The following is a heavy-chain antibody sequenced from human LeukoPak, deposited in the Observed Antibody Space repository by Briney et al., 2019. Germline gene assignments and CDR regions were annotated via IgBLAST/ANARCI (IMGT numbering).Heavy chain of an antibody. V-gene: IGHV4-38-2*02. CDR1: GYSISSGYY. Sequence: SSETLSLTCTVSGYSISSGYYWGWIRQPPGKGLEWIGSIYHSGSTYYNPSLKSRVTISVDTSKNQFSLKLSSVTAADTAVYYCARGTRSSGLYYWGQGTLVTVSS. CDR2: IYHSGST. J-gene: IGHJ4*02. D-gene: IGHD3-10*01. CDR3: ARGTRSSGLYY.